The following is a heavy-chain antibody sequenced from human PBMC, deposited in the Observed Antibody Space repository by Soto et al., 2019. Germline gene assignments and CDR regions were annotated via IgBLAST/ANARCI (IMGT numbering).Heavy chain of an antibody. CDR1: GGTFSSYT. Sequence: SCKASGGTFSSYTISWIRQPPGKGLEWIGYIYYSGSTNYNPSLKSRVTISVDTSKNQFSLKLSSVTAADTAVYYCARDSGGNYYYYMDVWGKGTTVTVSS. CDR2: IYYSGST. V-gene: IGHV4-59*01. J-gene: IGHJ6*03. D-gene: IGHD3-10*01. CDR3: ARDSGGNYYYYMDV.